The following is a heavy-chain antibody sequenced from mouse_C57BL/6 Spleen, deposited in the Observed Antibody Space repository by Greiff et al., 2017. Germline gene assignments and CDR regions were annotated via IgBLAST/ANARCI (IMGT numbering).Heavy chain of an antibody. V-gene: IGHV1-81*01. CDR3: ANRGIMVTDGDY. CDR1: GYTFTSYG. D-gene: IGHD2-2*01. Sequence: VKLMESGAELARPGASVKLSCKASGYTFTSYGISWVKQRTGQGLEWIGEIYPRSGNTYYNEKFKGKATLTADKSSSTAYMELRSLTAEDSAVYCCANRGIMVTDGDYWGQGTTLTVSS. J-gene: IGHJ2*01. CDR2: IYPRSGNT.